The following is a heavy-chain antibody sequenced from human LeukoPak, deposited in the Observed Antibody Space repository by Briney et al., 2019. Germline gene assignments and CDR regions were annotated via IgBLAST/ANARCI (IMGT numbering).Heavy chain of an antibody. J-gene: IGHJ6*02. CDR1: GFTFSSHE. CDR3: ARDSVLRYFDWLYYYGMDV. CDR2: INSRDNTI. D-gene: IGHD3-9*01. Sequence: GGSLRLSCAASGFTFSSHEMNWVRQAPGKGLEWVSYINSRDNTIYYADSVRGRFTISRDNAKNSLYLQMNSLRAEDTAVYYCARDSVLRYFDWLYYYGMDVWGQGTTVTVSS. V-gene: IGHV3-48*03.